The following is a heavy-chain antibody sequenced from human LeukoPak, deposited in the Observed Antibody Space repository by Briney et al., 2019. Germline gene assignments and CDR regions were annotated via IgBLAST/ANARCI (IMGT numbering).Heavy chain of an antibody. CDR1: GFSISNYW. CDR2: IKQDGSEK. J-gene: IGHJ2*01. Sequence: GGSLRLSCVASGFSISNYWMTWVRQAPGKGLERVANIKQDGSEKNYVDSVKGRFTSSRDNAKNSLYLRMNRLRVEDTAVYYCARGYWNFGLWGRGTQVTVSS. CDR3: ARGYWNFGL. V-gene: IGHV3-7*01.